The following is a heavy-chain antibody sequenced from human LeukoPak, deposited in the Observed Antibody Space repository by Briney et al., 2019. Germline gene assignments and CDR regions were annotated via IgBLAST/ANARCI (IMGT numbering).Heavy chain of an antibody. V-gene: IGHV3-66*01. CDR2: IYSGGTT. J-gene: IGHJ3*01. D-gene: IGHD2-21*02. CDR1: GFTFSSYA. Sequence: PGGSLRLSCAASGFTFSSYAMSWVRQAPGKGLEWVSVIYSGGTTYYADSVRGRFTISRDNSKNTVYLQMNSLRAEDTAVYFCARVAYYRVTADQITDAFDVWGHGTVVTVSS. CDR3: ARVAYYRVTADQITDAFDV.